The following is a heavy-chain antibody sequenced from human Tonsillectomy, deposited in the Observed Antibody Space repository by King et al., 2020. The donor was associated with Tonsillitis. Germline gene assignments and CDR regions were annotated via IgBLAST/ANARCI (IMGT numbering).Heavy chain of an antibody. Sequence: VQMQESGPGLVKPSETLSLTCAVSGSSISSGYYWGWIRQPPGKGLEWIGSIYHSGSTYYNQSLKSRVTISVDTTKNQLSLTLSSVTAADTAVYYCARGVTAVGPFYYWGQGTLVTVSS. V-gene: IGHV4-38-2*01. CDR2: IYHSGST. J-gene: IGHJ4*02. CDR3: ARGVTAVGPFYY. D-gene: IGHD2-21*02. CDR1: GSSISSGYY.